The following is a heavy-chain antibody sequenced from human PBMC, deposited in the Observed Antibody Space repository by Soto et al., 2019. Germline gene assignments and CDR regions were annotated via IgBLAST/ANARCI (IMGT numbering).Heavy chain of an antibody. V-gene: IGHV1-8*01. CDR1: GYTFTSYD. CDR3: ARVARYSSSWYVNY. D-gene: IGHD6-13*01. J-gene: IGHJ4*02. Sequence: ASVKVSCKASGYTFTSYDINWVRQATGQGLEWMGWMNPNSGNTGYAQKFQGRVTMTRNTSISTAYMELSSLRSEDTAVYYCARVARYSSSWYVNYWGQGTLVTVSS. CDR2: MNPNSGNT.